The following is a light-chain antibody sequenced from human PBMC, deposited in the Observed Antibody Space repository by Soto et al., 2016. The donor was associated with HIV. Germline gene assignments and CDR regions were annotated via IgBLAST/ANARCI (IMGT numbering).Light chain of an antibody. V-gene: IGLV3-19*01. J-gene: IGLJ3*02. CDR2: GKN. CDR3: NSRDSSGNQWV. CDR1: SLRSYY. Sequence: SSELTQDPAVSVALGQTVRITCQGDSLRSYYASWYQQKPGQAPILVMYGKNNRPSGIPDRFSGSSSGNTGSLTITGTQAEDEADYYCNSRDSSGNQWVFGGGTKVDRP.